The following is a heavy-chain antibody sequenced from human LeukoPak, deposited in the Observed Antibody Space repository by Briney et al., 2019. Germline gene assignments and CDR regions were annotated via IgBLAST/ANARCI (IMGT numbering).Heavy chain of an antibody. CDR1: GFTFSNAW. D-gene: IGHD1-1*01. Sequence: GGSLRLSCAASGFTFSNAWMSWVRQAPGKGLEWVANIKQDGSEKYYVDSVKGRFTISRDNAKNSLYLQMNSLRAEDTAVYYCARDTQLERLGAFDIWGQGTMVTVSS. CDR2: IKQDGSEK. V-gene: IGHV3-7*04. CDR3: ARDTQLERLGAFDI. J-gene: IGHJ3*02.